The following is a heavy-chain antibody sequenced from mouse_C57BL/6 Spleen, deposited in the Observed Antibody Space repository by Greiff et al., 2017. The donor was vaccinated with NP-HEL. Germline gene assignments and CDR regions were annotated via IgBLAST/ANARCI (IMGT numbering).Heavy chain of an antibody. V-gene: IGHV3-6*01. D-gene: IGHD1-1*01. CDR1: GYSITSGYY. CDR2: ISYDGSN. J-gene: IGHJ2*01. Sequence: EVKLVESGPGLVKPSQSLSLTCSVPGYSITSGYYWNWIRQFPGNKLEWMGYISYDGSNNYNPSLKNRISITRDTSKNQFFLKLNSVTTEDTATYYCARDWYYGSSYYFDYWGQGTTLTVSS. CDR3: ARDWYYGSSYYFDY.